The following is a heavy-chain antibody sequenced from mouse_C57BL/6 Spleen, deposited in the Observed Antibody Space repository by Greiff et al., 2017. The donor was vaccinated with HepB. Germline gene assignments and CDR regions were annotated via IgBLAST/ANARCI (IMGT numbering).Heavy chain of an antibody. CDR1: GYTFTSYW. Sequence: QVQLQQPGAELVMPGASVKLSCKASGYTFTSYWMHWVKQRPGQGLEWIGEIDPSDSYTNYNQKFKGKSTLTVDKSSSTAYMQLSSLTSEDSAVYYCARPTDYYGPFAYWGQGTLVTVSA. J-gene: IGHJ3*01. V-gene: IGHV1-69*01. CDR2: IDPSDSYT. CDR3: ARPTDYYGPFAY. D-gene: IGHD1-1*01.